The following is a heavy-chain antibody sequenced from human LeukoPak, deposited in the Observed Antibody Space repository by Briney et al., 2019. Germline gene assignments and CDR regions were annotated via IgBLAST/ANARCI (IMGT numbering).Heavy chain of an antibody. J-gene: IGHJ4*02. CDR3: ARDPGGYLDY. Sequence: SETLSLTCTVSGGSISSGGYYWNWIRQHPGKGLEWIGYIYYSGSTYYNPSLKSRVTISVDTSKNRFSLKLTSVTAADTAVYYCARDPGGYLDYWGQGTLVTVSS. V-gene: IGHV4-31*03. CDR2: IYYSGST. CDR1: GGSISSGGYY. D-gene: IGHD3-10*01.